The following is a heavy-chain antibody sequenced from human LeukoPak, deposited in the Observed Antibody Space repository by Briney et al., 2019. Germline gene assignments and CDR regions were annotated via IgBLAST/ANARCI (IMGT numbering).Heavy chain of an antibody. J-gene: IGHJ4*02. CDR2: ISNSGST. CDR3: ARTHDYFDY. Sequence: SETLSLTCAVYGGSFSSYYWSWIRQPPGKGLEWIGYISNSGSTNYNPSLKSRVTISLDTSNNQFSLRLSSVTAADTAVYYCARTHDYFDYWGQGTLVTVSS. V-gene: IGHV4-59*01. CDR1: GGSFSSYY.